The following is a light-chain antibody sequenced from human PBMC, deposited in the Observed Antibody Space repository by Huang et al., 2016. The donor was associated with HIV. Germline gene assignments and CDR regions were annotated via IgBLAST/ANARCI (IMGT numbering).Light chain of an antibody. CDR1: QSISSN. CDR2: GSS. CDR3: QQYNNWPS. Sequence: EIVMTQSPATLSVSPGEGATLSCRASQSISSNLAWYQQKPGQPPRLLIYGSSTRAAGIPARISSSGAGTDFTLTISSLQSEDFALYCCQQYNNWPSFGQGTELEIK. V-gene: IGKV3-15*01. J-gene: IGKJ2*01.